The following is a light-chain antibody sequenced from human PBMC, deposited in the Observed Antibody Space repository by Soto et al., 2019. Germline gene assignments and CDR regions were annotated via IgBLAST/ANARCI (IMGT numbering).Light chain of an antibody. V-gene: IGKV3-20*01. CDR3: QHYGSSPPLT. Sequence: EFVLTQSPGTLSLSPGERATLSCRASQSVSSTFLSWYQQKPGQAPRLLIYGASTRGTAIPDRFSGSGSGTDFTLTISSLEPEDFAVYYCQHYGSSPPLTFGGGTKVEIK. J-gene: IGKJ4*01. CDR1: QSVSSTF. CDR2: GAS.